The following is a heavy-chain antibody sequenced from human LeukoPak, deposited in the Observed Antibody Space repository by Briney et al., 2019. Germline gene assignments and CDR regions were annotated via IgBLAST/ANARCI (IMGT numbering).Heavy chain of an antibody. Sequence: SGPALVKPTQTLTLTCTFSGFSLSTSGMCVSWIRQPPGKALEWLARIDWDDDKYYSTSLKTRLTISKDTSKNQVVLTMTNMDPVDTATYYRARTAITMVRGANDYWGQGTLVTVSS. CDR3: ARTAITMVRGANDY. CDR2: IDWDDDK. V-gene: IGHV2-70*11. CDR1: GFSLSTSGMC. J-gene: IGHJ4*02. D-gene: IGHD3-10*01.